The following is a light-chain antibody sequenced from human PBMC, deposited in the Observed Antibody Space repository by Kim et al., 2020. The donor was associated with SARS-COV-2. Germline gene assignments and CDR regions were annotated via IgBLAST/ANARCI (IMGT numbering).Light chain of an antibody. CDR1: QSISTW. J-gene: IGKJ1*01. CDR3: QQSKSYPWT. Sequence: DIQMTQSPSTLSASVGGRVTITCRASQSISTWLAWYQQKPGKAPKLLIYKASSLQSGVPSRFRGSGSGTEFTLTISSLQPDDLATYHCQQSKSYPWTFGQGTKVEIK. CDR2: KAS. V-gene: IGKV1-5*03.